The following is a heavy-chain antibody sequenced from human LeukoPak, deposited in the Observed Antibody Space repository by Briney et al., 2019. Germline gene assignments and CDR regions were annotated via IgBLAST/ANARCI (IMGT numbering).Heavy chain of an antibody. CDR2: ISSSSIYI. CDR3: ARDNGGYDYYYYYGMDV. Sequence: GGSLRLSCAASGFTFSSYAMSWVRQAPGKGLEWVSSISSSSIYIYYADSVKGRFTISRDNAKSSLYLQMNSLRAEDTAVYYCARDNGGYDYYYYYGMDVWGQGTTVTVSS. D-gene: IGHD5-12*01. CDR1: GFTFSSYA. J-gene: IGHJ6*02. V-gene: IGHV3-21*01.